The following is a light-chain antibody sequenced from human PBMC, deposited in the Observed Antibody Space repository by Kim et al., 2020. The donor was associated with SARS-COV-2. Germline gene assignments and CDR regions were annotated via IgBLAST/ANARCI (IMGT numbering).Light chain of an antibody. CDR3: QSYDSSNRWV. J-gene: IGLJ3*02. CDR1: SGSSAGYY. Sequence: KTLHIRCARSSGSSAGYYVQWDQQRPGSAPTTVIYEDNQRPSGVPDRFSGSIGSSSNAASLTISGLKTEDEADYYCQSYDSSNRWVFGGGTQLTVL. CDR2: EDN. V-gene: IGLV6-57*03.